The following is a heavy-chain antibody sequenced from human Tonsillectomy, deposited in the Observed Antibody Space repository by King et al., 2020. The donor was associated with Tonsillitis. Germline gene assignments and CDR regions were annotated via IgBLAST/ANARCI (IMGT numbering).Heavy chain of an antibody. CDR2: INPNSGGT. V-gene: IGHV1-2*02. D-gene: IGHD3-22*01. Sequence: QLVQSGAEVKKPGASVKVSCKASGYTFTDYYIHWVRQAPGQGLEWMGWINPNSGGTNYAQKFQGRVTMTRDTSINTAYMELSRLRSNDTAVYYCARDSYYDGSGYSDSWGQGTLVTVSS. CDR1: GYTFTDYY. CDR3: ARDSYYDGSGYSDS. J-gene: IGHJ4*02.